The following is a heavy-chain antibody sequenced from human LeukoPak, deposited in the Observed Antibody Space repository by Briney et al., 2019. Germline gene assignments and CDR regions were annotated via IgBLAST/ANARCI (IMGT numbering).Heavy chain of an antibody. Sequence: GGSLRLSCAASGFTVSGNYMSSVRQAPGKGLEWVSVIYSGISTCYADSVKGRFTISRDNSKNTLYLQMNNLRAEDTAVYYCARIVVGVAATTVDDFNIWGQGTMVTVST. CDR2: IYSGIST. CDR1: GFTVSGNY. V-gene: IGHV3-53*01. CDR3: ARIVVGVAATTVDDFNI. D-gene: IGHD2-15*01. J-gene: IGHJ3*02.